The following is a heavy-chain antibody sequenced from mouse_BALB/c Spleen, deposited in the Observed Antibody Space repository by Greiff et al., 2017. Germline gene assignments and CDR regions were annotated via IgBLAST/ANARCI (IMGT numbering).Heavy chain of an antibody. V-gene: IGHV3-2*02. CDR3: ASIYYGYDDGFAY. D-gene: IGHD2-2*01. CDR1: GYSITSDYA. J-gene: IGHJ3*01. CDR2: ISYSGST. Sequence: EVKLLESGPGLVKPSQSLSLTCTVTGYSITSDYAWNWIRQFPGNKLEWMGYISYSGSTSYNPSLKSRISITRDTSKNQFFLQLNSVTTEDTATYYCASIYYGYDDGFAYWGQGTLVTVSA.